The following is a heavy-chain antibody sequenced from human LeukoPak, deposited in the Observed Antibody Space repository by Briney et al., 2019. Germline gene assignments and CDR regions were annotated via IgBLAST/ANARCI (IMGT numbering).Heavy chain of an antibody. D-gene: IGHD3-22*01. CDR3: ARPRSSGYYSPALKDTWFDP. V-gene: IGHV4-39*01. CDR2: IYYSGST. J-gene: IGHJ5*02. Sequence: SETLSLTCNVSGGSISSSSYYWGWIRQPPGKALEWIGSIYYSGSTYYNPSLKSRVTISVDTSKNQFSLKLSSVTAADTAVYYCARPRSSGYYSPALKDTWFDPWGQGTRVTVSS. CDR1: GGSISSSSYY.